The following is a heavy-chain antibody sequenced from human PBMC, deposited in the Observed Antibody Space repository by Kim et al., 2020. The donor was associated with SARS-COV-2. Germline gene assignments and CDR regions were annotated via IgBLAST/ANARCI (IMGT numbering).Heavy chain of an antibody. CDR3: ASYSRD. CDR2: ISYDGSNK. Sequence: GGSLRLSCAASGFTFSSYGMHWVRQAPGKGLEWVAVISYDGSNKYYADSVKGRFTISRDNSKNTLYLQMNSLRAEDTAVYYCASYSRDWGQGTLVTVSS. D-gene: IGHD2-15*01. V-gene: IGHV3-30*03. CDR1: GFTFSSYG. J-gene: IGHJ4*02.